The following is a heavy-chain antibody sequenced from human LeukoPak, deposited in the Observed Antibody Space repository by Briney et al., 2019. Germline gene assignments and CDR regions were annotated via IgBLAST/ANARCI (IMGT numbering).Heavy chain of an antibody. Sequence: SVQLSCNVSAYTLTHLSIHTMPPPPDNAHKRTQHFHPEKAATIYAQKFQGRVTMTEDTSTDTAYMELSSLRSEDTPVYYCATSTPGLLHKKGQIYYYYGMDVWGKGTTVTVSS. D-gene: IGHD4-23*01. CDR2: FHPEKAAT. J-gene: IGHJ6*04. V-gene: IGHV1-24*01. CDR1: AYTLTHLS. CDR3: ATSTPGLLHKKGQIYYYYGMDV.